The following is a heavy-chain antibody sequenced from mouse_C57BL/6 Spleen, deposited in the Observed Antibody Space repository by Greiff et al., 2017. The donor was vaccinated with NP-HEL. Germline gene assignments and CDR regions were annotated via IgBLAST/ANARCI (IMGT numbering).Heavy chain of an antibody. CDR3: ARKGMGGSPLDY. J-gene: IGHJ4*01. Sequence: LQASGAELVRPGASVKMSCKASGYTFTSYNMHWVKQTPRQGLEWIGAIYPGNGDTSYNQKFKGTATLTVNKSSSTAYMQLSSLTSEDSAVYFCARKGMGGSPLDYWGQGTSVTVSS. CDR2: IYPGNGDT. D-gene: IGHD1-1*01. V-gene: IGHV1-12*01. CDR1: GYTFTSYN.